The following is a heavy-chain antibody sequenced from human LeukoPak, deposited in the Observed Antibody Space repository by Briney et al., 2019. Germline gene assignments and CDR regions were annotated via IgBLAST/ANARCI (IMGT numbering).Heavy chain of an antibody. V-gene: IGHV3-7*01. CDR1: GFTFSNYW. CDR3: ARDRNTDFWSGYYTNYFDY. D-gene: IGHD3-3*01. Sequence: GGSLRLSCVASGFTFSNYWMSWVRQAPGKGLEWVANIKQDGSDKYYVDSVKGRFTISRDNAKNSLYLQMNSLRAEDTAVYYCARDRNTDFWSGYYTNYFDYWGQGTLVTVSS. CDR2: IKQDGSDK. J-gene: IGHJ4*02.